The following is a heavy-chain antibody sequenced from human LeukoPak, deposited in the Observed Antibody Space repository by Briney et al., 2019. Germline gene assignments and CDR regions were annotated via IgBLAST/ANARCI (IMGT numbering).Heavy chain of an antibody. J-gene: IGHJ4*02. D-gene: IGHD5-12*01. CDR3: ASGYSGYDLNY. Sequence: ASVKVSCKTSDFRDYYMNWVRQAPGQGLEWLGWINPKSGDTDYAQKFQRRVTMTRDTSISTAYMELSGLKPDDTAIYFCASGYSGYDLNYWGQGTQVTVSS. CDR2: INPKSGDT. CDR1: DFRDYY. V-gene: IGHV1-2*02.